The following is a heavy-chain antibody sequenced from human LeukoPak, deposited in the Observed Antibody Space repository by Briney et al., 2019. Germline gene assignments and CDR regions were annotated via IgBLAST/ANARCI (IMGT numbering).Heavy chain of an antibody. D-gene: IGHD1-14*01. J-gene: IGHJ6*03. Sequence: GGSLRLSCAASGFTVSSNYMSWVRQAPGKGLEWVSVIYSGGSTYYADSVKGRFTISRDNSKNTLYLQMNSLRAEDTAVYYCARSGVHYYYYYIDVWGKGTTVTISS. CDR1: GFTVSSNY. CDR3: ARSGVHYYYYYIDV. CDR2: IYSGGST. V-gene: IGHV3-53*01.